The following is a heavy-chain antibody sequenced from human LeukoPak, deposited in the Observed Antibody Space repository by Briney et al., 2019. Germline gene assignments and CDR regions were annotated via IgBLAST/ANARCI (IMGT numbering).Heavy chain of an antibody. D-gene: IGHD3-10*01. V-gene: IGHV3-15*01. J-gene: IGHJ4*02. CDR2: IKSKTDGGTT. CDR1: GFTFSNAW. Sequence: GGSLRLSCAASGFTFSNAWMSWVRQAPGKGLEWVGRIKSKTDGGTTDYAAPVKGRFTISRDDSKNTLYLQMNSLKTEDTAVYYCTTRTAPAHVLLWFGELCSWGQGTLVTVSS. CDR3: TTRTAPAHVLLWFGELCS.